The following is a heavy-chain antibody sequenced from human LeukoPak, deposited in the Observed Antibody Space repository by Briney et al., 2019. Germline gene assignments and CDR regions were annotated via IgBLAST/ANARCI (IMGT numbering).Heavy chain of an antibody. D-gene: IGHD5-18*01. CDR3: ARAGYSYGLYFDY. Sequence: GESLKISCKGSGYSFTSYWIGWVRPMPGKGLEWMGIIYPGDSDTRYSPSFQGQVTISADKSISTAYLQWSSLKASDTAMYYCARAGYSYGLYFDYWGQGTLVTVSS. V-gene: IGHV5-51*01. CDR1: GYSFTSYW. CDR2: IYPGDSDT. J-gene: IGHJ4*02.